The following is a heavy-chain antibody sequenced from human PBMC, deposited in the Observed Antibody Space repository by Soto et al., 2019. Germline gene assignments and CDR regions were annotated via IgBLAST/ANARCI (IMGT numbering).Heavy chain of an antibody. CDR3: ARGGVTSFYYYGMDV. CDR2: INHSGST. J-gene: IGHJ6*02. D-gene: IGHD3-10*01. CDR1: GGSFSGYY. V-gene: IGHV4-34*01. Sequence: PSETLSLTCAVYGGSFSGYYWSWIRQPPGKGLEWIGEINHSGSTNYNPSLKSRVTISVDTSKNQFSLKLSSVTAADTAVYYCARGGVTSFYYYGMDVWGQGTTVTVSS.